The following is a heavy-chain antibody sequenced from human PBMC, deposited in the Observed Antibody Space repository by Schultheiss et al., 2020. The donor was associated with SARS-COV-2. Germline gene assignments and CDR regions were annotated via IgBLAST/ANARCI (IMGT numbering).Heavy chain of an antibody. CDR2: IYHSGST. CDR1: GYSISSGYY. V-gene: IGHV4-38-2*01. J-gene: IGHJ4*02. CDR3: ARLKAARPRGFDI. Sequence: SETLSLTCAVSGYSISSGYYWGWIRQPPGKGLEWIGSIYHSGSTYYNPSLKSRVTISVDTSKNQFSLKLSSVTAADTAVYYCARLKAARPRGFDIWGQGTLVTVSS. D-gene: IGHD6-6*01.